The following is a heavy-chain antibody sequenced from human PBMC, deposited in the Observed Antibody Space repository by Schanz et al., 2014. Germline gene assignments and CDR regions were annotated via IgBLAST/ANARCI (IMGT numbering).Heavy chain of an antibody. Sequence: EVHLVESGGGLVQPGGSLRLSCAASGFTFSGYSMNWVRQAPGKGLEWISYITGTGTVMYADSVKGRFTISRDNGKNSLSLQMNSLRAEDTAVYYCAKGRFGELSAFDIWGQGTMVTVSS. J-gene: IGHJ3*02. CDR3: AKGRFGELSAFDI. CDR2: ITGTGTV. CDR1: GFTFSGYS. V-gene: IGHV3-48*01. D-gene: IGHD3-10*01.